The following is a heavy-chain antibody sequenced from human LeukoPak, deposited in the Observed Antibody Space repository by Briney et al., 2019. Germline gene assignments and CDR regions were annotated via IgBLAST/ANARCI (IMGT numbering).Heavy chain of an antibody. J-gene: IGHJ4*02. D-gene: IGHD5-12*01. CDR3: AKDGPPAGDKVY. V-gene: IGHV3-7*03. CDR2: IKQDGSEK. CDR1: GFTFSSYW. Sequence: GGSLRLSCAASGFTFSSYWMSWVRQAPGKGLEWVANIKQDGSEKYYVDSVKGRFTISRDNSKNTLYLQMNSLRAEDTAVYYCAKDGPPAGDKVYWGQGTLVTVSS.